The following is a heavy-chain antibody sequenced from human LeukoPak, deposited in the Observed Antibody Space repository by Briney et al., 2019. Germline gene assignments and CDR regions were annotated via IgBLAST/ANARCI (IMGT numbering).Heavy chain of an antibody. V-gene: IGHV3-30*18. CDR2: ISYDGSNK. J-gene: IGHJ6*02. CDR3: AKDHTPYGDYGNYYGMDV. CDR1: GFTFSSYG. D-gene: IGHD4-17*01. Sequence: PGGSLRLSCAASGFTFSSYGMHWVRQAPGKGLEWVAVISYDGSNKYYADSVKGRFTISRDNSKSTLYLQMNSLRAEDTAVYYCAKDHTPYGDYGNYYGMDVWGQGTTVTVSS.